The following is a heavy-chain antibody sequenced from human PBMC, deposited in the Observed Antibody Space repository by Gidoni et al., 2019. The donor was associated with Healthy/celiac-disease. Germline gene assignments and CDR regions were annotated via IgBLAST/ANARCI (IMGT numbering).Heavy chain of an antibody. CDR1: GFSLSTSGMC. CDR2: IDWDDDK. J-gene: IGHJ4*02. V-gene: IGHV2-70*01. D-gene: IGHD3-3*01. CDR3: AGGGRGYDFWDY. Sequence: QVTLRESGPALVKPTQTLTLTCTFSGFSLSTSGMCVSWIRQPPGKALEWLALIDWDDDKYYSTSLKTRLTISKDTSKNQVVLTMTKRDPVDTASYYCAGGGRGYDFWDYWGQGTLVTVSS.